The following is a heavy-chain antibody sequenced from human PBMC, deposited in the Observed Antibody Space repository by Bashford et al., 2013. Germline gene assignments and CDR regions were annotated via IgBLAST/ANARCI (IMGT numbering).Heavy chain of an antibody. D-gene: IGHD3-22*01. Sequence: ASVKVSCRASGYTFSDYGVSWMRQAPGQGLEWMGWISVSNGKTNYAQKLQGRVTLTTDTSTATAYMELRSLTSDDTAVYYCARGGLNYYDISGYYSSFDYWAREPWSPSPQ. CDR2: ISVSNGKT. CDR1: GYTFSDYG. V-gene: IGHV1-18*01. CDR3: ARGGLNYYDISGYYSSFDY. J-gene: IGHJ4*02.